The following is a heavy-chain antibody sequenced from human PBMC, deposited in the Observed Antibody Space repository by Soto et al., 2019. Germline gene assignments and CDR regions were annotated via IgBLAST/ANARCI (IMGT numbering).Heavy chain of an antibody. Sequence: SETLSLTCTVSGGSISSSSYYWGWIRQPPGKGLEWIGSIYYSGSTYYNPSLKSRVTISVDTSKNQFSLKLSSVTAADTAVYYCARGIKYEAAAIHWFDPWGQGILVTVSS. CDR2: IYYSGST. V-gene: IGHV4-39*01. CDR3: ARGIKYEAAAIHWFDP. CDR1: GGSISSSSYY. D-gene: IGHD2-2*01. J-gene: IGHJ5*02.